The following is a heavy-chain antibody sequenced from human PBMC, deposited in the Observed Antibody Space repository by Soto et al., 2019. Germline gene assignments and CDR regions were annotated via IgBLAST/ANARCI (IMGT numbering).Heavy chain of an antibody. Sequence: PGGSLRLSCAASGFTFSSYGMHWVRQAPGKGLEWVAVIWYDGSNKYYADSVKGRFTISRDNSKNTLYLQMNSLRAEDTAVYYCASSEKSGSHSFMDVWGQGTTVTVSS. V-gene: IGHV3-33*01. CDR3: ASSEKSGSHSFMDV. J-gene: IGHJ6*02. CDR1: GFTFSSYG. CDR2: IWYDGSNK. D-gene: IGHD1-26*01.